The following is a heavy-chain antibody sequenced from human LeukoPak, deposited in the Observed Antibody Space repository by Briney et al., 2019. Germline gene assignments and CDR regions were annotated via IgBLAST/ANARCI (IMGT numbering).Heavy chain of an antibody. CDR2: IYTSGST. D-gene: IGHD3-9*01. Sequence: SETLSLTCTVSGGSISSYYWSWLRQPAGKGLEWIGRIYTSGSTNYNPSLKSRVTMSVDTSKNQFSLKLSSVTAADTAVYYCARDYGPILTGYYTDWGRGTLVTVSS. J-gene: IGHJ4*02. CDR1: GGSISSYY. CDR3: ARDYGPILTGYYTD. V-gene: IGHV4-4*07.